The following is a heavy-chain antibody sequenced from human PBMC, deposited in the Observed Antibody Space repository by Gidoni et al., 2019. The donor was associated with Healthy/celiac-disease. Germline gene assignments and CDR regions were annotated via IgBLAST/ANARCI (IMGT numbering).Heavy chain of an antibody. CDR2: IYHSGST. J-gene: IGHJ5*02. CDR3: ARGEGDCSSTSCYDWFDP. D-gene: IGHD2-2*01. Sequence: QLQLQESGSGLVTPSQTLSLTCAVSGGSISRGGYSWSWIRQPPGKGLEWIGYIYHSGSTYYNPSLKSRVTISVDRSKNQFSLKLSSVTAADTAVYYCARGEGDCSSTSCYDWFDPWGQGTLVTVSS. V-gene: IGHV4-30-2*01. CDR1: GGSISRGGYS.